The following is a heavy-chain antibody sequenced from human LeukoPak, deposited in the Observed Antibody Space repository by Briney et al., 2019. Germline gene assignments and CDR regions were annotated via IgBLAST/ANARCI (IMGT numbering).Heavy chain of an antibody. V-gene: IGHV3-74*01. Sequence: GGSLRLSCAVSGFTFSGHWMFWVRQAPGKGLVWVSSINSDGSGASYMDSVKGRFTVSRDNAKNTLYLQMNSLRAEDTAVYYCSRARWYSSDYWGQGTLVTVSS. J-gene: IGHJ4*02. D-gene: IGHD2-8*01. CDR1: GFTFSGHW. CDR2: INSDGSGA. CDR3: SRARWYSSDY.